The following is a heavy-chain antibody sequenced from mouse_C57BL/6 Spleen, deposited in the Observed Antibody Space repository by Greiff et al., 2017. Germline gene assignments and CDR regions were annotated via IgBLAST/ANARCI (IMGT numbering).Heavy chain of an antibody. J-gene: IGHJ3*01. CDR3: ARDDDYGAFAY. CDR1: GFTFSSYT. V-gene: IGHV5-9*01. D-gene: IGHD2-4*01. Sequence: EVQVVESGGGLVKPGGSLKLSCAASGFTFSSYTMSWVRQTPEKRLEWVATISGGGGNTYYPDSVKGRFTISRDTAKNTLYLQMSSLRTEDTALYYCARDDDYGAFAYWGQGTLVTVSA. CDR2: ISGGGGNT.